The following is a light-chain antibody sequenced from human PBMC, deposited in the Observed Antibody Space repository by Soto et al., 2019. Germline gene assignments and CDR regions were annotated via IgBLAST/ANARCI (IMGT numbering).Light chain of an antibody. CDR3: QQYDIYSGT. CDR1: QGVGVW. V-gene: IGKV1-5*01. Sequence: IQMTQSPSTLSASVGEKVTITCRASQGVGVWLAWYQQKPGKAPKLLISAASDLQRGVPSRFNGSGSGTEFTLSINSLQSDDFATYYCQQYDIYSGTFGQGTRVEIK. CDR2: AAS. J-gene: IGKJ1*01.